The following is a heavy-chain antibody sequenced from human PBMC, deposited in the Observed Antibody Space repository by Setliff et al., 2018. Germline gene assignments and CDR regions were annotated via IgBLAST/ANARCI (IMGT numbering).Heavy chain of an antibody. CDR3: ARERYFDWFFED. CDR2: INHRGST. CDR1: GDSLSDYY. J-gene: IGHJ4*01. V-gene: IGHV4-34*01. D-gene: IGHD3-9*01. Sequence: SETLSLTCAVYGDSLSDYYWSWIRQAPGKGPEWIEEINHRGSTNYSPSLRSRVTISVDTSKNQFSLKLGSVTAADTAVYYCARERYFDWFFEDWGHGTLVTVSS.